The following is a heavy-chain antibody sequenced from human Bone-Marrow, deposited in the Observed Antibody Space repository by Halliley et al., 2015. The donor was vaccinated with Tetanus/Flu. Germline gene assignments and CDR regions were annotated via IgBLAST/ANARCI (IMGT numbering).Heavy chain of an antibody. V-gene: IGHV4-30-2*01. CDR3: ARADYGAYGSFDY. D-gene: IGHD4-17*01. CDR2: VHHRGST. Sequence: TLSLTCAVSGASIDSGDYSWSWIRQPPGKGLEWIGYVHHRGSTSYKPSLKSRVTISVDRSKKHFSLNLSSVTAADTAVYYCARADYGAYGSFDYWGQGTLVTVSS. J-gene: IGHJ4*02. CDR1: GASIDSGDYS.